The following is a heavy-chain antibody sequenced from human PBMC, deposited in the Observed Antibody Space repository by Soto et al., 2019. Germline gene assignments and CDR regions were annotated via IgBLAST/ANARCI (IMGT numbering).Heavy chain of an antibody. CDR3: AKDSGVVPAAICGY. V-gene: IGHV3-23*01. CDR2: ISGSGGST. Sequence: SGGSLRLSCAASGFTFSSYAMSWVRQAPGKGLEWVSAISGSGGSTYYADSVKGRFTISRDNSKNTLYLQMNSLRAEDTAVYYCAKDSGVVPAAICGYWGQGTLVTVSS. CDR1: GFTFSSYA. D-gene: IGHD2-2*01. J-gene: IGHJ4*02.